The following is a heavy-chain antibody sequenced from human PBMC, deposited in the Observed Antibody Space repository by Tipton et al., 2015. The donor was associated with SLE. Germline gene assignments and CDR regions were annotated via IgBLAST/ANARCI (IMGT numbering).Heavy chain of an antibody. J-gene: IGHJ4*02. CDR2: IYPGDSDT. V-gene: IGHV5-51*01. Sequence: QLVQSGAEVKKPGESLKISCRVSGYTFANFWISWVRQTPGKGLEWMGFIYPGDSDTKYSPSFEGQVTISADKSTSTAYVQWNSLKTSESAMYYCARDQASLGLDFWGQGTLVTVSS. CDR3: ARDQASLGLDF. CDR1: GYTFANFW.